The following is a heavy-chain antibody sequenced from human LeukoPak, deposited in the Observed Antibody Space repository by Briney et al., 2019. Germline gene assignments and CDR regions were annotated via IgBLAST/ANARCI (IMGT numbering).Heavy chain of an antibody. CDR2: IIPIFGTA. CDR1: GYTFTGYY. V-gene: IGHV1-69*05. Sequence: SVKVSCKASGYTFTGYYMHWVRQAPGQGLEWMGGIIPIFGTANYAQKFQGRVTITTDESTSTAYMELSSLRSEDTAVYYCARDDGYNWGLIDYWGQGTLVTVSS. CDR3: ARDDGYNWGLIDY. D-gene: IGHD5-24*01. J-gene: IGHJ4*02.